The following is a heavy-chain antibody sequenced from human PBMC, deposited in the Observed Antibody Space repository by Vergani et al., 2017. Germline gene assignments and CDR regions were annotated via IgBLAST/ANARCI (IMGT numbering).Heavy chain of an antibody. D-gene: IGHD2-8*01. Sequence: QVQLQQWGAGLLKPSETLSLTCAVYGGSFSGYYWSWIRQPPGKGLEWIGEINHSGSTNYNPSLKSRVTISVDTSKNQFSLKLSSVTAADTAVYYCARDEFICTNGVCYPPAASRFYPWGQGTLVTVSS. CDR1: GGSFSGYY. J-gene: IGHJ5*02. CDR3: ARDEFICTNGVCYPPAASRFYP. CDR2: INHSGST. V-gene: IGHV4-34*01.